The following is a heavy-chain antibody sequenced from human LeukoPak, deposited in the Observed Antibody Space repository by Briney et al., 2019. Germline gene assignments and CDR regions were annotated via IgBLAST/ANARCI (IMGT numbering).Heavy chain of an antibody. D-gene: IGHD3-9*01. J-gene: IGHJ4*02. CDR3: ARGAVVRGYDILTGYYALDY. V-gene: IGHV1-2*02. CDR2: INPNSGGT. Sequence: ASVKVSCKASGYTFTRYYMHWVRQAPGQGLEWMGWINPNSGGTNYAQKFQGRVTMTRDTSISTAYMELSRLRSDDTAVYYCARGAVVRGYDILTGYYALDYWGQGTLVTVSS. CDR1: GYTFTRYY.